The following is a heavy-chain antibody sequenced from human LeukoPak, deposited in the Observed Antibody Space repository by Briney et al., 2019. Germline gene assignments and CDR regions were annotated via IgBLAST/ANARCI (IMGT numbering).Heavy chain of an antibody. CDR2: ISWNSGSI. CDR1: GFTFDDYA. CDR3: AKHSYSSGWYLFDY. D-gene: IGHD6-19*01. J-gene: IGHJ4*02. Sequence: GGSLRLSCAASGFTFDDYAMHWVRQAPGKGLEWVSGISWNSGSIGYADSVKGRFTISRDNAKNSLYLQMNSLRAEDTALYYCAKHSYSSGWYLFDYWGQGTLVTVSS. V-gene: IGHV3-9*01.